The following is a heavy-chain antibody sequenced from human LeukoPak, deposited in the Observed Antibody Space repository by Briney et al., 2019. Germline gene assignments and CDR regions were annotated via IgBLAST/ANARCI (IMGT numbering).Heavy chain of an antibody. CDR3: ARRGYKGDF. CDR1: GGSFRGYY. Sequence: SEPLSLTCVVYGGSFRGYYWCWIRQPPGKGLEWIGEINHSGSTNYNPSLKSRLTISVDTSKNQFSLKLSSVTAADTAVYYCARRGYKGDFWGQGTLVTVSS. J-gene: IGHJ4*02. V-gene: IGHV4-34*01. CDR2: INHSGST. D-gene: IGHD5-24*01.